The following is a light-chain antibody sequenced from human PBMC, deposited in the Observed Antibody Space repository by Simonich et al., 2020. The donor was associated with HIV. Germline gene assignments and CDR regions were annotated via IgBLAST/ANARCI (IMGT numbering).Light chain of an antibody. CDR1: QSVLYSSNNKNY. CDR2: WAS. J-gene: IGKJ1*01. Sequence: DIVMTQSPDSLAVSLGERATINCKSSQSVLYSSNNKNYLAWYQQKPGQPPKLLIHWASSRESGVPDRFSGSGSGTDFTLTISSLQAEDVAVYYCQQYYNTLWTFGQATKVEIK. CDR3: QQYYNTLWT. V-gene: IGKV4-1*01.